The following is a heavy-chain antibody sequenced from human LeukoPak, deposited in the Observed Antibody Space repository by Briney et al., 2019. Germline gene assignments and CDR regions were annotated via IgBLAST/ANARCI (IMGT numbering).Heavy chain of an antibody. D-gene: IGHD5-12*01. CDR3: ARSRWLRLPDY. CDR1: GGPISSGDYY. CDR2: IYYSGGT. Sequence: SETLSLTCTVSGGPISSGDYYWSWIRQPPGKGLEWIGYIYYSGGTYYNPSLKSRVTISVDTSKNQFSLKLSSVTAADTAVYYCARSRWLRLPDYWGQGTLVTVSS. V-gene: IGHV4-30-4*08. J-gene: IGHJ4*02.